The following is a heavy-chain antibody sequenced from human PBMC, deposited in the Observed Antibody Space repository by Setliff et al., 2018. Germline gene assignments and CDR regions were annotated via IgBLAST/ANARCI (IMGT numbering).Heavy chain of an antibody. CDR3: ARGVVVVVAATSNYFDP. D-gene: IGHD2-15*01. V-gene: IGHV3-23*01. CDR1: GFMFSTYA. J-gene: IGHJ5*02. Sequence: GGSLRLSCAASGFMFSTYAMSWVRQAPGKGLEWVSLMSGGSSNKDYADSVKGRFTISRDNSKNAVYLQMNSLRAEDTAEYYCARGVVVVVAATSNYFDPWGQGTLVTVSS. CDR2: MSGGSSNK.